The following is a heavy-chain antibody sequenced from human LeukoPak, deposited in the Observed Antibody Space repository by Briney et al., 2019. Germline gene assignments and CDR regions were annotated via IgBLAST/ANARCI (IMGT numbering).Heavy chain of an antibody. V-gene: IGHV4-39*01. CDR2: IYYYSGKK. CDR3: VSHFRQVADFDY. J-gene: IGHJ4*02. D-gene: IGHD5-12*01. Sequence: SETLSLTCTVSGGSLSTIDYYWGWIRQPPGKGMEWIGTIYYYSGKKYYSPSIRSRVTISTDTSKNQISLNLSSVTASDTGVYYSVSHFRQVADFDYWGQGTLVTVSS. CDR1: GGSLSTIDYY.